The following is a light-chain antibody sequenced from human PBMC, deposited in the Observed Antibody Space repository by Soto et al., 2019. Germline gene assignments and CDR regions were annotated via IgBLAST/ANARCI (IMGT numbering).Light chain of an antibody. J-gene: IGKJ2*01. V-gene: IGKV3D-15*01. CDR2: GAS. CDR3: QQYDNWPPYT. Sequence: EIVMTQSPATLSVSPGERATLSCRASESVSSNLAWYQQKPGQAPRLLISGASIRAPGIPARFSGSGSGTDFTLTISSLRSEDFAIYYCQQYDNWPPYTFGQGTKLEIK. CDR1: ESVSSN.